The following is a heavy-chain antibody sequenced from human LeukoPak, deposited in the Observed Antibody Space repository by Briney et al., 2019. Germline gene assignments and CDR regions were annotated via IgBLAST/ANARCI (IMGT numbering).Heavy chain of an antibody. D-gene: IGHD2-21*02. Sequence: GGSLRLSCAASGFTFSSYSMNWVRQAPGKGLEWVSYISSSSSTIYYADSVKGRFTISRDNAKNSLYLQMNSLRAEDTAVYYCARDAVVTELPYYMDVWGKGTTVTVSS. CDR3: ARDAVVTELPYYMDV. CDR1: GFTFSSYS. CDR2: ISSSSSTI. V-gene: IGHV3-48*01. J-gene: IGHJ6*03.